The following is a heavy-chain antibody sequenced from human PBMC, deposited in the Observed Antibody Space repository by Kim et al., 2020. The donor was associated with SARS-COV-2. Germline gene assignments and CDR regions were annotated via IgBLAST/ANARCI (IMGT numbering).Heavy chain of an antibody. Sequence: ASVKVSCKASGYTFTGYYMHWVRQAPGQGLEWMGWINPNSGGTNYAQKFQGRVTMTRDTSISTAYMELSRLRSDDTAVYYCARDGTQSYSSGWYRGDYYGMDVWGHGTTVTVSS. D-gene: IGHD6-19*01. CDR2: INPNSGGT. V-gene: IGHV1-2*02. CDR3: ARDGTQSYSSGWYRGDYYGMDV. CDR1: GYTFTGYY. J-gene: IGHJ6*02.